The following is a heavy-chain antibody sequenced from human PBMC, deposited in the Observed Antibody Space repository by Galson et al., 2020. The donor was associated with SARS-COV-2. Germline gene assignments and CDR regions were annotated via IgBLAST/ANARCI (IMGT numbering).Heavy chain of an antibody. D-gene: IGHD2-15*01. CDR1: GGSISSSSYY. J-gene: IGHJ5*02. CDR2: IYYSGST. V-gene: IGHV4-39*07. CDR3: ARGIAQRVVVAAIETWFDP. Sequence: TLSLTCTVSGGSISSSSYYWGWIRQPPGKGLEWIGSIYYSGSTYYNPSLKSRVTISVDTSKNQFSLKLSSVTAADTAVYYCARGIAQRVVVAAIETWFDPWGHGTLVTVSS.